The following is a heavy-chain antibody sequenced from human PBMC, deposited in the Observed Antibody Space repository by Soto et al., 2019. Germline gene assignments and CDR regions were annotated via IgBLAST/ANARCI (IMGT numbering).Heavy chain of an antibody. CDR3: ARGYCSGGSCYPYLDY. CDR1: GGSISSYY. V-gene: IGHV4-59*01. Sequence: SETLSLTCTVSGGSISSYYWSWIRQPPGKGLEWIGYIYYSGSTNYNPSLKSRVTISVDTSKNQFSLKLSSVTAADTAVYYCARGYCSGGSCYPYLDYWGQGTLVTVSS. D-gene: IGHD2-15*01. CDR2: IYYSGST. J-gene: IGHJ4*02.